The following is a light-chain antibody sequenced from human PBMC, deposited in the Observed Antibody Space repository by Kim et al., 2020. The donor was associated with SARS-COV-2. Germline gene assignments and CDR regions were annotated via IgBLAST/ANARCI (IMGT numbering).Light chain of an antibody. CDR2: GKN. J-gene: IGLJ2*01. Sequence: SSELTQDPAVSVALGQTVRITCQGDSLRRYYATRYQQKPGQAPIIVIYGKNNRPSGILDRFSGSSSGNTASLTITGTQAGDEADYYCNSRDSSDNVVFGG. CDR3: NSRDSSDNVV. CDR1: SLRRYY. V-gene: IGLV3-19*01.